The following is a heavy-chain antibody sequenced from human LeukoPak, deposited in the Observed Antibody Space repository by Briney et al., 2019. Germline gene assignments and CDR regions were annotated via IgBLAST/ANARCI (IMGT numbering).Heavy chain of an antibody. J-gene: IGHJ4*02. D-gene: IGHD3-22*01. V-gene: IGHV3-23*01. CDR1: GFTFSNAW. Sequence: GGSLRLSCAASGFTFSNAWMSWVRQAPGKGLEWVSGISGNGVSTYYADSVKGRFTISRDNSKNTLYLQMNSLRAEDTAVYYCAKSSGYYYYFDYWGQGTLVTVSS. CDR2: ISGNGVST. CDR3: AKSSGYYYYFDY.